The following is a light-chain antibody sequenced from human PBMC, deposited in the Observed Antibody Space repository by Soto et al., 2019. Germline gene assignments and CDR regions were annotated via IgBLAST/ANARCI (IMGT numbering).Light chain of an antibody. CDR1: QRIGKW. V-gene: IGKV1-5*01. CDR2: YGS. CDR3: QQYTSYSQA. Sequence: DTQLTQSHSTLSAVVGDSVTITCRASQRIGKWLALSQQNPGKAPKLLIFYGSTLESGVPSRFSGSGSGTACSLTINSLQPDDFANYYCQQYTSYSQAFGQGTKVEFK. J-gene: IGKJ1*01.